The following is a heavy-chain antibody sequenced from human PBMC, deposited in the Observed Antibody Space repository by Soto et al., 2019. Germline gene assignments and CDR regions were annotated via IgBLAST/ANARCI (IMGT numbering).Heavy chain of an antibody. D-gene: IGHD4-17*01. CDR3: ARESYGDFAFDY. Sequence: SETLSLTCTVSGGSISSYYWSWIRQPPGKGLEWIGYIYYSGSTNYNPSLKSRVTISVDTSKNQFSLKLSSVTAADTAVYYCARESYGDFAFDYWGQGTLVTVSS. CDR1: GGSISSYY. V-gene: IGHV4-59*01. CDR2: IYYSGST. J-gene: IGHJ4*02.